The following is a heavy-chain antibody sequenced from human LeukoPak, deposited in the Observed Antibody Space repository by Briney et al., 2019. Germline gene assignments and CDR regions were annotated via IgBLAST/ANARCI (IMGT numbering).Heavy chain of an antibody. CDR2: ISAYNGNT. D-gene: IGHD1-1*01. V-gene: IGHV1-18*01. CDR3: ARVEREGYYYYYYYMDV. Sequence: ASVKVSCKASGYTFTSYGISWVRQAPGQGLEWMGWISAYNGNTNYAQKPQGRVTMTTDTSTSTAYMELRSLRSDDTAVYYCARVEREGYYYYYYYMDVWGKGTTVTVSS. CDR1: GYTFTSYG. J-gene: IGHJ6*03.